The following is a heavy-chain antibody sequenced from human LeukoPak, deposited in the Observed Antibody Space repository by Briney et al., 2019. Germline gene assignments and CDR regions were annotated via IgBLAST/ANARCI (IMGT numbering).Heavy chain of an antibody. CDR2: IIPIFGTA. CDR1: GGTFSSYA. CDR3: ARHMGIAAPFDY. J-gene: IGHJ4*02. V-gene: IGHV1-69*05. D-gene: IGHD6-13*01. Sequence: SVKVSCKASGGTFSSYAISWVRQAPGQGLEWMGGIIPIFGTANYAQKFQGRVTITTDESTSTAYMELSSLRSEDTAVYCCARHMGIAAPFDYWGQGTLVTVSS.